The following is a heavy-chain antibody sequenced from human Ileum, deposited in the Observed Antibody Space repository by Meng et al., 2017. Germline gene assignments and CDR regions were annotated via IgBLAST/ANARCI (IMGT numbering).Heavy chain of an antibody. CDR2: INSDASST. CDR3: VRASYYFDY. CDR1: GFTFSRPL. V-gene: IGHV3-74*01. J-gene: IGHJ4*02. Sequence: EVEPLESGGVVVEAGGSMGLSWAASGFTFSRPLMYWVRQAPGKGLVWVSRINSDASSTTYADSVKGRFTISRDNAKNTLYLQMNSLRAEDTAVYYCVRASYYFDYWSQGTLVTVSS.